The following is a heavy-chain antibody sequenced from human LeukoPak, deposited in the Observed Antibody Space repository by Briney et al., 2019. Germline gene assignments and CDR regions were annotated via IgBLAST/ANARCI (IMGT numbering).Heavy chain of an antibody. V-gene: IGHV1-46*01. CDR3: ASGGRLSGYDYDY. CDR2: INPSGGST. CDR1: GYTFTSYY. Sequence: ASVKVSCKASGYTFTSYYMHWGRQAPGQGREGMGIINPSGGSTGYAQKFQGRATMTRDTSTSTVYMELSSLRSEDTAVYYCASGGRLSGYDYDYWGQGTLVTVSS. J-gene: IGHJ4*02. D-gene: IGHD5-12*01.